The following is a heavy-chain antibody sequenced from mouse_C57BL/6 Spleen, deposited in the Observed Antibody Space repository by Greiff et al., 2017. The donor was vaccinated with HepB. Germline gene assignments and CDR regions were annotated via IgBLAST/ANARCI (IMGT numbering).Heavy chain of an antibody. CDR2: INPYNGGT. CDR1: GYTFTDYY. Sequence: VQLQQSGPVLVKPGASVKMSCKASGYTFTDYYMNWVKQSHGKSLEWIGVINPYNGGTSYNQKFKGKVTLTVDKSSSTAYMELNSLTSEDSAVYYCARGDYDYDGFAYWGQGTLVTVSA. CDR3: ARGDYDYDGFAY. D-gene: IGHD2-4*01. V-gene: IGHV1-19*01. J-gene: IGHJ3*01.